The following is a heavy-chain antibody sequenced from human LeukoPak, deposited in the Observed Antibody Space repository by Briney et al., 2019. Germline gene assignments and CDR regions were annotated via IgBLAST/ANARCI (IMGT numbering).Heavy chain of an antibody. CDR3: AKDPNGDYLGAFDS. J-gene: IGHJ3*01. D-gene: IGHD4-17*01. CDR2: IRGSGDIT. V-gene: IGHV3-23*01. Sequence: GGSLRLSCAASGSTFKNYAMTWVRQAPGKGLEWVSVIRGSGDITYYTDSVKGRFTVSRDNSKNTLYPQMNSLRAEDTAIYYCAKDPNGDYLGAFDSWGQGTMVTVSS. CDR1: GSTFKNYA.